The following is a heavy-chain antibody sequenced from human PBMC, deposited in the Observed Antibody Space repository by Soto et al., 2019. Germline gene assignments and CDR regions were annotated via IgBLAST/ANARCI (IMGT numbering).Heavy chain of an antibody. Sequence: GGSLRLSCEVSGFTVSVNYMSWVRQAPGKGLEWVSLINSAGITYYADCVKGRFTISRDNSKDTLYLQMNSLRAEDTAIYYCAKDTTATMIVHTLGYWGQGTLVTVSS. J-gene: IGHJ4*02. D-gene: IGHD3-22*01. V-gene: IGHV3-66*01. CDR3: AKDTTATMIVHTLGY. CDR2: INSAGIT. CDR1: GFTVSVNY.